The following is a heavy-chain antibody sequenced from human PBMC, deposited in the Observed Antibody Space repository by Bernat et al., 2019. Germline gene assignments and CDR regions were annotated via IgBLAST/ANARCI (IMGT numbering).Heavy chain of an antibody. Sequence: QVQLVQSGAEVKKPGSSVKVSCKASGGTFSSYAISWVRQAPGPGLEWMGRIIPILGIANYAQKFQGRVTITADKSTSTAYMERSSLRSEDTAVYYCARDRGVTFHSPNWFDPWGQGTLVTVSS. CDR2: IIPILGIA. V-gene: IGHV1-69*04. D-gene: IGHD3-10*01. CDR1: GGTFSSYA. CDR3: ARDRGVTFHSPNWFDP. J-gene: IGHJ5*02.